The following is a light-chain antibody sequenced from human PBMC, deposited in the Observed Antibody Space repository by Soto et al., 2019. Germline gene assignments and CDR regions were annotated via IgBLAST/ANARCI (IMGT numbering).Light chain of an antibody. CDR2: GAS. CDR3: QQYHDWRT. V-gene: IGKV3-15*01. CDR1: QSISSN. J-gene: IGKJ1*01. Sequence: EIVMTQSPDTLSVSPGERVTLSCRASQSISSNLAWYQQKPGQAPRLLIYGASTRATGIPARFSGSGSGTEFTLTISSLQSEDFAVYYCQQYHDWRTFGQGTKVE.